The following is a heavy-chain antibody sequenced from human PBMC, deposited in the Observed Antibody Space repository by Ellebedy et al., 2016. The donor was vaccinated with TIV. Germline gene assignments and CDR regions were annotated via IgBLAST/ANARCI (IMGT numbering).Heavy chain of an antibody. Sequence: PGGSLRLSCVGSGFSFSSYWMIWVRQAPGKGLEWVASIKQEGYDQSNVDSVEGRFTISRDNAKSSLYLQMTSLRAEDTAVYYCARDQGWTGGATTRFDYWGQGTLVTVSS. CDR2: IKQEGYDQ. V-gene: IGHV3-7*01. CDR1: GFSFSSYW. D-gene: IGHD1-1*01. J-gene: IGHJ4*02. CDR3: ARDQGWTGGATTRFDY.